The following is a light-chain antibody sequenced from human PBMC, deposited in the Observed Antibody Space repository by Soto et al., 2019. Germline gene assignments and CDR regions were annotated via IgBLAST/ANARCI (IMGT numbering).Light chain of an antibody. CDR1: QGIGDT. CDR3: QQSRT. V-gene: IGKV3-15*01. J-gene: IGKJ2*01. CDR2: RAS. Sequence: DIVLTQSPGTLSLSSVERATLSCRASQGIGDTLAWYQQKPGQAPRLLIYRASTRATGIPARFSGSGSGTEFTLTISSLQSEDFAVYYCQQSRTFAQGTKVDIK.